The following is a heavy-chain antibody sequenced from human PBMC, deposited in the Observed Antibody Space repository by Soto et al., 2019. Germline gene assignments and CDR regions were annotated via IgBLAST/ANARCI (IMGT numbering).Heavy chain of an antibody. CDR1: GFTFSSYA. Sequence: GGSLRLSCAASGFTFSSYAMSWVRQAPGKGLEWVSAISGSGGSTYYADSVKGRFTISRDNSKNTLYLQMNSLRAEDTAVYYCAKGIDIVLMVYARETREGNYYGMDVWGQGTTVTVSS. CDR3: AKGIDIVLMVYARETREGNYYGMDV. V-gene: IGHV3-23*01. D-gene: IGHD2-8*01. J-gene: IGHJ6*02. CDR2: ISGSGGST.